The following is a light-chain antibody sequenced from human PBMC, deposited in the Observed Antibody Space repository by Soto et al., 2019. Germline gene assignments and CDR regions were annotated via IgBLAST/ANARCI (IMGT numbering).Light chain of an antibody. Sequence: DIQMTQSPSSLSASVGDRVTITCQASQDISSYLNWYQQKPGKAPKLPIYDASNLETGVPSRFSGSGSGTAFTFTISSLQPEDVASYYCQQYDSLPPLFTFGPGTKVDIK. CDR1: QDISSY. V-gene: IGKV1-33*01. J-gene: IGKJ3*01. CDR3: QQYDSLPPLFT. CDR2: DAS.